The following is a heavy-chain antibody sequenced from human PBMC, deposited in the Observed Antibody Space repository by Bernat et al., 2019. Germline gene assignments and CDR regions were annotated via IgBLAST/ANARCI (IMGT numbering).Heavy chain of an antibody. J-gene: IGHJ4*02. V-gene: IGHV4-34*01. D-gene: IGHD3-10*01. CDR2: IHHSGST. CDR3: ARKRGFDY. Sequence: QVQLQQWGAGLLKPSETLSLTCAVYGGSFSGYYWSWIRQPPGKGLEWIGEIHHSGSTNSNPSLKSRVTISVDTSQNQFSLKLSSVTAADTAVYYCARKRGFDYWGQGTLVTVSS. CDR1: GGSFSGYY.